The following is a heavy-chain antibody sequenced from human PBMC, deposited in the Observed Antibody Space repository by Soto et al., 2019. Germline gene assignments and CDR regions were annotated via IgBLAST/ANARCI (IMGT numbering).Heavy chain of an antibody. Sequence: GASVKVSCKPSGHTFTAYYIHWVRQAPGQGLEWMGWINPNSGDTNYSQKFQGRVTMTRDTSIRTVYMELSGLRSDDTAVYYCARALVQFLDWVPDHYYYTMDVWGQGTTVTVSS. CDR1: GHTFTAYY. CDR3: ARALVQFLDWVPDHYYYTMDV. D-gene: IGHD3-3*01. J-gene: IGHJ6*02. V-gene: IGHV1-2*02. CDR2: INPNSGDT.